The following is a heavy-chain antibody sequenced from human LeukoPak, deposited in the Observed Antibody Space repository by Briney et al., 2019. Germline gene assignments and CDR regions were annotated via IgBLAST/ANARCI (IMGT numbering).Heavy chain of an antibody. CDR3: ARARGTAIHDY. CDR1: GFTFSSYG. Sequence: PGGSLRLSCAASGFTFSSYGMHWVRQAPGKGLEWVAVIWYDGSNKYYADSVKGRFTISRDNSKNTLYLQMNSLRAEDTAVYYCARARGTAIHDYWGQGTLVTVSS. CDR2: IWYDGSNK. D-gene: IGHD5-18*01. V-gene: IGHV3-33*08. J-gene: IGHJ4*02.